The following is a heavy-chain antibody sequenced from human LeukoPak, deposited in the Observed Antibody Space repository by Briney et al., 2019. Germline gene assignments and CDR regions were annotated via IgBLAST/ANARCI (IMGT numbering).Heavy chain of an antibody. D-gene: IGHD3-9*01. CDR3: ARAVGAFDWLPLFDF. J-gene: IGHJ4*02. CDR2: IYTSGST. Sequence: SETLSLTCTVSGGSISSYYWSWIRQPAGKGLEWIGRIYTSGSTNYNPSLKSRVTMSVDTSKNQFYLNLSSVTAADTAVYYCARAVGAFDWLPLFDFWGQGALVTVSS. V-gene: IGHV4-4*07. CDR1: GGSISSYY.